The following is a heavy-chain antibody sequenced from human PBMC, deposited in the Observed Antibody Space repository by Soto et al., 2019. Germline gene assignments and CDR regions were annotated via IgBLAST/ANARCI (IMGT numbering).Heavy chain of an antibody. D-gene: IGHD2-21*02. CDR2: IYHSGST. J-gene: IGHJ1*01. V-gene: IGHV4-4*02. CDR3: ARGPIVVVTAPSGYFQH. Sequence: PSETLSLTCAVSGGSISNNNWWSWVRQPPGKGLEWIGEIYHSGSTNYNPSLKSRVTISVDKSKNQFSLKLSSVTAADTAVYYCARGPIVVVTAPSGYFQHWGQGTLVT. CDR1: GGSISNNNW.